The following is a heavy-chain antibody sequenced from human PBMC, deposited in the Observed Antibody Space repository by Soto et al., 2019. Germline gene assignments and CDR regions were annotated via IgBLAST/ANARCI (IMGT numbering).Heavy chain of an antibody. Sequence: GGSLRLSCAASGFTFGTTDMSWVRQAPGEGLEWVSTIDGSGGITYYADSVKGRFTISRDNSRNTVYLQMNSLRGDDTALYYCVKNSGWFSTWGQGALVTVSS. J-gene: IGHJ5*02. CDR3: VKNSGWFST. CDR2: IDGSGGIT. CDR1: GFTFGTTD. V-gene: IGHV3-23*01. D-gene: IGHD6-19*01.